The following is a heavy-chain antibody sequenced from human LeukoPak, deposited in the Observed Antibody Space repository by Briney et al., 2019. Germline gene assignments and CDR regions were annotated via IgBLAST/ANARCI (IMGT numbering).Heavy chain of an antibody. J-gene: IGHJ4*02. CDR2: ISAYNGNT. D-gene: IGHD3-22*01. V-gene: IGHV1-18*01. CDR1: GGTFSSYA. CDR3: ARAPDYDSSGYYYDD. Sequence: ASVKVSCKASGGTFSSYAISWVRQAPGQGLEWMGWISAYNGNTNYAQKLQGRVTMTTDTSTSTAYMELRSLRSDDTAVYYCARAPDYDSSGYYYDDWGQGTLVTVSS.